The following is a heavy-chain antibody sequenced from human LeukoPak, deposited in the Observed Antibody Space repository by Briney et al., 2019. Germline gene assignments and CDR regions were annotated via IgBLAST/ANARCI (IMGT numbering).Heavy chain of an antibody. CDR2: IYTSGST. D-gene: IGHD4-23*01. V-gene: IGHV4-4*07. Sequence: SSETLSLTCTVSGGSISSYCWSWIRQPAGKGLEWIGRIYTSGSTNYNPSLKSRVTMSVDTSKNQFSLKLSSVTAADTAVYYCARDRWSGESDYWGQGTLVTVSS. CDR1: GGSISSYC. J-gene: IGHJ4*02. CDR3: ARDRWSGESDY.